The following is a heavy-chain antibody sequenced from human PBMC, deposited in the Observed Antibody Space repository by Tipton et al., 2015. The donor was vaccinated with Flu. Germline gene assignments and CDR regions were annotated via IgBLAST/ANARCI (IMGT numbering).Heavy chain of an antibody. D-gene: IGHD3-9*01. CDR2: INHSGST. CDR1: GGSFSGYY. CDR3: ARGRLRYFDWLPRYYYYMDV. Sequence: TLSLTCAVYGGSFSGYYWSWIRQPPGKGLEWIGEINHSGSTNYNPSLKSRVTISVDTSKNQFSLKLSSVTAADTAVYYCARGRLRYFDWLPRYYYYMDVWGKGTTVTVSS. J-gene: IGHJ6*03. V-gene: IGHV4-34*01.